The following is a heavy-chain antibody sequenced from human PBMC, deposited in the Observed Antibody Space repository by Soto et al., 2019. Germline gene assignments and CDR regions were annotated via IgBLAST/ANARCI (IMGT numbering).Heavy chain of an antibody. CDR3: ARDMGYSSGHGFDY. CDR2: IWFDGSNK. CDR1: GFTFSSYG. V-gene: IGHV3-33*01. D-gene: IGHD6-19*01. J-gene: IGHJ4*02. Sequence: PGGSLRLSCAASGFTFSSYGMQWVRQAPGKGLEWMALIWFDGSNKYYSDSVKGRFTISRDNSKNTLDLQMNSLRAEDTAFYYCARDMGYSSGHGFDYWGQGNLVTVSS.